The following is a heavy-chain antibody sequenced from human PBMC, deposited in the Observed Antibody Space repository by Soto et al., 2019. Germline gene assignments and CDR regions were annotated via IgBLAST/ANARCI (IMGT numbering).Heavy chain of an antibody. CDR1: GYTSTSYG. Sequence: QVQLVQSGAEVKKPGASVKVSCKASGYTSTSYGISWVRQAPGQGLEWMGWISAYNGNTNYAQKLQSRVTMTTATSRSKADMELRSLRYDDTAVYYCAREPQWGDNAFDIWGQGTMVTVSS. CDR2: ISAYNGNT. V-gene: IGHV1-18*01. J-gene: IGHJ3*02. D-gene: IGHD1-26*01. CDR3: AREPQWGDNAFDI.